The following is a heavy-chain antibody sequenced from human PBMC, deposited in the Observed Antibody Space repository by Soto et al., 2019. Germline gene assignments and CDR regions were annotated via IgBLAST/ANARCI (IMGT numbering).Heavy chain of an antibody. CDR2: ISGSGGST. J-gene: IGHJ4*02. V-gene: IGHV3-23*01. Sequence: EVQLLESGGGLVQPGGSLRLSCAASGFTFSSYAMSWVRQAPGKGLEWVSAISGSGGSTYYADSVKGRFTISRDNSKNTLYLQMNGLRAEDTAVYYCAKVARVATRGGGYYFDYWGQGTLVTVSS. D-gene: IGHD5-12*01. CDR1: GFTFSSYA. CDR3: AKVARVATRGGGYYFDY.